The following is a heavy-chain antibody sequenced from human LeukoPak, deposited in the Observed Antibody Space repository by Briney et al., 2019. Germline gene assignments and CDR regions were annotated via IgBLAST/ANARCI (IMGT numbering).Heavy chain of an antibody. J-gene: IGHJ5*02. CDR2: FDPEDGET. CDR3: ASEGPGGWFDP. V-gene: IGHV1-24*01. Sequence: ASVKVSCKVSGYTLTELSMHWVRQAPGKGLEWMGGFDPEDGETIYAQKFQGRVTMTEDTSTSTAYMELRSLRSDDTAVYYCASEGPGGWFDPWGQGTLVTVSS. CDR1: GYTLTELS.